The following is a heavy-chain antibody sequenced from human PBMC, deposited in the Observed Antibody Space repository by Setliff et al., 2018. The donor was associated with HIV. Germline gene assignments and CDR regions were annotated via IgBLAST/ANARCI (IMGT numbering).Heavy chain of an antibody. CDR2: INHSGST. D-gene: IGHD2-15*01. V-gene: IGHV4-34*01. J-gene: IGHJ6*03. Sequence: SETLSLTCAVYGGSLSGYYWSWIRQPPGKGLEWIGDINHSGSTNYNPSLKSRVTISVDTSKNQFSLKLSSVTAADTAVYYCARERGPVGVVAAAYYYYMDVWGKGTTVTVSS. CDR3: ARERGPVGVVAAAYYYYMDV. CDR1: GGSLSGYY.